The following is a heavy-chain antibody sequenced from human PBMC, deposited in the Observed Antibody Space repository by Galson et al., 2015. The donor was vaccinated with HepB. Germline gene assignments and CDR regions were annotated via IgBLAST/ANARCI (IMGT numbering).Heavy chain of an antibody. CDR3: ARVPTVRAVKYYFDF. J-gene: IGHJ4*02. D-gene: IGHD3-10*01. CDR2: IRGNGGDT. V-gene: IGHV3-11*04. CDR1: GFIFSDYY. Sequence: SLRLSCAASGFIFSDYYMTWIRLAPGKGLEWISYIRGNGGDTAYADSVRGRVTISRDNVKNSLYLEMNTLRVEDTAVYYCARVPTVRAVKYYFDFWGQGILVTVSS.